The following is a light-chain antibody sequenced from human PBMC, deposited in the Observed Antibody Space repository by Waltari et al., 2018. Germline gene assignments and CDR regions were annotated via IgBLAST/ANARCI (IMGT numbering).Light chain of an antibody. Sequence: DIQMTQSPSTLSASVGDRVTISCRASQSVGTWLAWYQQKPGKAPKLLIYMASSLDSGVPSRFSGSVSGTDFTLTISSLQPDDFATYSCQQYSSFSTFGQGTKV. CDR1: QSVGTW. V-gene: IGKV1-5*03. J-gene: IGKJ2*01. CDR2: MAS. CDR3: QQYSSFST.